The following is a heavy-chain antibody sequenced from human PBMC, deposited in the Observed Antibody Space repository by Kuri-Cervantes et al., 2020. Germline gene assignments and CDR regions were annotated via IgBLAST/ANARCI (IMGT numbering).Heavy chain of an antibody. J-gene: IGHJ6*02. CDR3: ARDLSQLWPSKVYYYGMDV. Sequence: SETLSLTCTVSGGSISSGGYYWSWIRQPAGKGLEWIGRIYTSGSTNYNPSLKSRVTISVDTSKNQFSLKLSSVTAADTAVYYCARDLSQLWPSKVYYYGMDVWGQGTTVTVSS. CDR2: IYTSGST. CDR1: GGSISSGGYY. V-gene: IGHV4-61*02. D-gene: IGHD5-18*01.